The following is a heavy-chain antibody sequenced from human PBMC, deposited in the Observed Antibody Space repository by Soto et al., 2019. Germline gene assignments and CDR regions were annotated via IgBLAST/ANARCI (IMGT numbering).Heavy chain of an antibody. CDR2: INHSGST. CDR1: GGSFSAYY. J-gene: IGHJ4*02. V-gene: IGHV4-34*01. D-gene: IGHD2-2*01. CDR3: AGTPSQYTVVVPAAMCRFKY. Sequence: VQLQQCGAGLFKPSETLSLTCAVYGGSFSAYYWSCIRPPPGKGLDWSGEINHSGSTNYNPSLQSRVTRSVDRGNNQSARKLSSVGAAARPVYYCAGTPSQYTVVVPAAMCRFKYWGQATLVTVSS.